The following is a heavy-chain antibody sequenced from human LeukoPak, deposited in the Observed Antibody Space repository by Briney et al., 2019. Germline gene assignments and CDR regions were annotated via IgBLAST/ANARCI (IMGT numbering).Heavy chain of an antibody. Sequence: GASVKVSCKASGYTFTNYDINWARQAPGQGLEWMGYKNPNSGNSAYAQKFQGRVTITTDASITTAYMELSGLRSEDTALYYCAREGLDYWGQGTLVTVSS. CDR1: GYTFTNYD. CDR2: KNPNSGNS. J-gene: IGHJ4*02. V-gene: IGHV1-8*01. CDR3: AREGLDY.